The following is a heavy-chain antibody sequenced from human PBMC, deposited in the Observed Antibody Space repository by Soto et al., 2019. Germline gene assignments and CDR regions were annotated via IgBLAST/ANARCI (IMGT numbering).Heavy chain of an antibody. D-gene: IGHD1-26*01. CDR2: ISYDGSNK. CDR1: GFTFSSYA. J-gene: IGHJ3*02. V-gene: IGHV3-30-3*01. Sequence: QVQLVESGGGVVQPGRSLRLSCAASGFTFSSYAMHWVRQAPGKGLEWVAVISYDGSNKYYADSVKGRFTISRDNSKNTLYLQMNSLRAEDTAVYYCARDSELHDAFDIWGQGTMVTVSS. CDR3: ARDSELHDAFDI.